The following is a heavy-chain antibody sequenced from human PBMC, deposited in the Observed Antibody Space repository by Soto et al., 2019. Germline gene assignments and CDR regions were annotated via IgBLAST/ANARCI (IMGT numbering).Heavy chain of an antibody. V-gene: IGHV4-59*01. Sequence: SETLSLTCTVSGGSISSYYWSWIRQPPGKGLEWIGYIYYSGSTNYNPSLKSRVTISVDTSKNQFSLKLSSVTAADTAVYYCARGETGTTVRGYYYYYYMDVWGKGTTVTVSS. CDR2: IYYSGST. CDR1: GGSISSYY. J-gene: IGHJ6*03. D-gene: IGHD1-7*01. CDR3: ARGETGTTVRGYYYYYYMDV.